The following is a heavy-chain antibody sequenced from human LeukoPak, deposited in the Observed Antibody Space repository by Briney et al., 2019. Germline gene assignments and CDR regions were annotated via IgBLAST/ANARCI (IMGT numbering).Heavy chain of an antibody. V-gene: IGHV1-46*01. CDR3: ARAGVPTYYYDSSGYLFFDY. D-gene: IGHD3-22*01. CDR2: INPSGGST. J-gene: IGHJ4*02. CDR1: GYTFTSYY. Sequence: ASVKVSCKASGYTFTSYYMHWVRQAPGQGLEWMGIINPSGGSTSYAQKFQGRVTMTRDMSTSTVYMELRSLRSEDTAVYYCARAGVPTYYYDSSGYLFFDYWGQGTLVTVSS.